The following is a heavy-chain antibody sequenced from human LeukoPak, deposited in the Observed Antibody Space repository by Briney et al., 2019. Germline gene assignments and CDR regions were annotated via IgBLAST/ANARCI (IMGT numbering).Heavy chain of an antibody. J-gene: IGHJ6*03. CDR3: SRDHVYYYYYMDV. V-gene: IGHV3-48*01. CDR1: GFTFSSYS. CDR2: ISSSSSTI. Sequence: GGSLRLSCAASGFTFSSYSMNWVRQAPGKGLEWVSYISSSSSTIYYADSVKGRFTISGDNAKNSLYLQMNSLRAEDTAVYYCSRDHVYYYYYMDVWGKGATVTVSS.